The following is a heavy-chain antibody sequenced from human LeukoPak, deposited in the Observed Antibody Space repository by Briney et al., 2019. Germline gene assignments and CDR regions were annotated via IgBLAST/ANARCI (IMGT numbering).Heavy chain of an antibody. CDR1: GFTFTTYA. D-gene: IGHD6-6*01. CDR3: VRQYSTSSAPDY. Sequence: GGSLRLSCAASGFTFTTYAISWVRQAPGKGLEWVSVISGSGDSTIYADSVKGRFTISRDNSKNKLCLQMNSLRAEDTAVYYCVRQYSTSSAPDYWGQGTLVTVSS. V-gene: IGHV3-23*01. CDR2: ISGSGDST. J-gene: IGHJ4*02.